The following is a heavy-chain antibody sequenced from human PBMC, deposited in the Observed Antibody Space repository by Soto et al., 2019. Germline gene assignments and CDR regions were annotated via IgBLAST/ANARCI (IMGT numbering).Heavy chain of an antibody. CDR3: ANERWYSSFDY. CDR1: GFTFSSYA. V-gene: IGHV3-30-3*02. Sequence: QVQLVESGGGVVQPGRSLRLSCAASGFTFSSYAMHWVRQAPGKGLEWVAVISYDGSNKYYADSVKGRFTISRDNSKNTLYLQMNSLRAEDTAVYYCANERWYSSFDYWGQGTLVTVSS. D-gene: IGHD6-13*01. CDR2: ISYDGSNK. J-gene: IGHJ4*02.